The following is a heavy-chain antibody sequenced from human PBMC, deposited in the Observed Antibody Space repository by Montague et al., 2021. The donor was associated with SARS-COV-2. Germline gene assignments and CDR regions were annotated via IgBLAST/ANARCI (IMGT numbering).Heavy chain of an antibody. V-gene: IGHV6-1*01. CDR2: TYYRSKWYN. D-gene: IGHD1-1*01. Sequence: CAISGDSVSSNSATGNWLRQSPSSGLEWMGRTYYRSKWYNDYAVSVRGRVTINPDTSKNQFSLQLNSVTPEDTAIYYCTSGREGNYNVMDVWGQGTTVTVSS. CDR1: GDSVSSNSAT. J-gene: IGHJ6*02. CDR3: TSGREGNYNVMDV.